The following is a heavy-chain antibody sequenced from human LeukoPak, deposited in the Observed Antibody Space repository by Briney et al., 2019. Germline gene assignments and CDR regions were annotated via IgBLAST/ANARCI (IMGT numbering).Heavy chain of an antibody. CDR3: ARDSGITMILYAFDI. Sequence: ASVKVSCKASGYTFTGYYMHWVRQAPGQGLEWMGWINPNSGGTNCAQKFQGRVTMTRDTSISTAYMELSRLRSDDTAVYYCARDSGITMILYAFDIWGQGTMVTVSS. CDR2: INPNSGGT. J-gene: IGHJ3*02. CDR1: GYTFTGYY. V-gene: IGHV1-2*02. D-gene: IGHD3-22*01.